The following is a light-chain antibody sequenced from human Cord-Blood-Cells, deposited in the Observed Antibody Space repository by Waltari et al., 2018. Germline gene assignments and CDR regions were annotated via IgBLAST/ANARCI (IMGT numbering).Light chain of an antibody. CDR2: AAS. V-gene: IGKV1-39*01. CDR1: QSISSY. Sequence: DIQMTQSPSSLSASGGDRVTITCRASQSISSYLNWYQQKPGKAPKLLIYAASSLHSGVPSRFSGSGSGTDFTLTISSLQPEDFATYYCQQSYSTPYTFGQGTKLEIK. J-gene: IGKJ2*01. CDR3: QQSYSTPYT.